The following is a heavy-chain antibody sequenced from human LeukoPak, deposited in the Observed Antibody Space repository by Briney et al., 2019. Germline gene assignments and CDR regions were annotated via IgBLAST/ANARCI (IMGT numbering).Heavy chain of an antibody. J-gene: IGHJ4*02. D-gene: IGHD3-22*01. CDR3: ARLQGYDSSTYYFDY. CDR1: GGSFSGYY. V-gene: IGHV4-34*01. Sequence: SETLSLTCAVYGGSFSGYYWSWIRQPPGKGLEWIGEINHSGSTNYNPSLKSRVTISVDTSKNQFSLKLSSVTAADTAVYYCARLQGYDSSTYYFDYWGQGTLVTVSS. CDR2: INHSGST.